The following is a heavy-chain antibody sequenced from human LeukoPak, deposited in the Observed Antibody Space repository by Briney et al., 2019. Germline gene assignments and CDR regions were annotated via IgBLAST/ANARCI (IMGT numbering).Heavy chain of an antibody. Sequence: SVKVSCKASGGTFSSYAISWVRQAPGQGLEWMGGIIPIFGTANYAQKFRGRVTITADESTSTAYMELSSLRSEDTAVYYCARGDFGGMTTVTTNWFDPWGQGTLVTVSS. J-gene: IGHJ5*02. CDR2: IIPIFGTA. V-gene: IGHV1-69*13. D-gene: IGHD4-11*01. CDR1: GGTFSSYA. CDR3: ARGDFGGMTTVTTNWFDP.